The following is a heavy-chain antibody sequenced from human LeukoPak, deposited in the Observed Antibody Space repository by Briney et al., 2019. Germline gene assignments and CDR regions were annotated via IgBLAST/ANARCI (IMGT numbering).Heavy chain of an antibody. J-gene: IGHJ4*02. CDR3: AKETPVSGSYPDY. CDR2: ISYDGSNK. V-gene: IGHV3-30*18. D-gene: IGHD1-26*01. CDR1: GFTFSSYG. Sequence: GGSLRLSCAASGFTFSSYGMHWVRQAPGKGLEWVAVISYDGSNKYYADSVKGRFTISRDNSKNTLYLQMNSLRAEDTAVYYCAKETPVSGSYPDYWGQGTLVTVSS.